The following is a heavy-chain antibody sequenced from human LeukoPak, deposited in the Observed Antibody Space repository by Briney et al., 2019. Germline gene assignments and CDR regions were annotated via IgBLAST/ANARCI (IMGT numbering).Heavy chain of an antibody. V-gene: IGHV3-7*01. Sequence: PGGSLRLSCAASVFTFSSYWMSWVRQAPGEGLEGGANIKQEGSEKYYLHSAKGRFTIHRHKAKNALYLQLNSLRAEDTAVYCCASNYYDSSGYYDHRFDYWGQGTLVTVSS. CDR1: VFTFSSYW. D-gene: IGHD3-22*01. CDR3: ASNYYDSSGYYDHRFDY. J-gene: IGHJ4*02. CDR2: IKQEGSEK.